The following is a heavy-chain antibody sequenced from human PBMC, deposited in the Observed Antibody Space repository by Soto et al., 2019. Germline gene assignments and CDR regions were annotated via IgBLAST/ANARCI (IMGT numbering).Heavy chain of an antibody. CDR2: ISSSGSTI. CDR3: AYGGSCDY. D-gene: IGHD1-26*01. CDR1: GFSFNTYE. J-gene: IGHJ4*02. V-gene: IGHV3-48*03. Sequence: GGSLRLSCAASGFSFNTYEMNWVRQAPGKGLEWVSYISSSGSTIYYADSVKGRFTVSRDNGKNSLYLQMNSLRAEDTAVYYCAYGGSCDYWGQGTQVTISS.